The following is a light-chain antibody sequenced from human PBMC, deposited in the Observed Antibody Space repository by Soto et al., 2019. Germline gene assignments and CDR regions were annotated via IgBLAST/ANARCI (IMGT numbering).Light chain of an antibody. Sequence: QSVLTQPASASGSPGQSITISCTGTDGDVGAYNYVSWYQQHPGKAPRLMIYDVTNRPSGVSNRFSGSKSGNTASLTISGLQAEDGADYYCSSYTGSSTLFVFGTGTKVTVL. J-gene: IGLJ1*01. CDR2: DVT. CDR1: DGDVGAYNY. V-gene: IGLV2-14*01. CDR3: SSYTGSSTLFV.